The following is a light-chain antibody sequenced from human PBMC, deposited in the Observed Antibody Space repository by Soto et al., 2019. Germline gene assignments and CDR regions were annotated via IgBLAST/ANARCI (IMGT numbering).Light chain of an antibody. Sequence: EIVLTQSPGTLSLSPGERATLSCRASQSVSSSYLAWYQQKPGQAPRLLIYGASSRATGIPDRFSGSGSGTYFTLTIRRMEPEDFAVDYCQQYGSSRTFCQGTKVDIK. CDR3: QQYGSSRT. CDR1: QSVSSSY. CDR2: GAS. V-gene: IGKV3-20*01. J-gene: IGKJ1*01.